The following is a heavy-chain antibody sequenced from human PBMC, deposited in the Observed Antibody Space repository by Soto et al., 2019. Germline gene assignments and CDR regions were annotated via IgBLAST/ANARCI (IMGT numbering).Heavy chain of an antibody. CDR3: ARAGDYGDYRRYFDY. V-gene: IGHV4-4*02. Sequence: LSLTCAVSGGSISSSNWWSWVRQPPGKGLEWIGEIYHSGSTNYNPSLKSRVTISVDKSKNQFSLKLSSVTAADTAVYYCARAGDYGDYRRYFDYRGQGTLVTVSS. D-gene: IGHD4-17*01. J-gene: IGHJ4*02. CDR1: GGSISSSNW. CDR2: IYHSGST.